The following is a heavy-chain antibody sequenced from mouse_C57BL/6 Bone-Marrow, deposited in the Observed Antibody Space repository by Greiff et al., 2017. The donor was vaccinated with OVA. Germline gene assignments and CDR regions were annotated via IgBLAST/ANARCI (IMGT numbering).Heavy chain of an antibody. Sequence: EVQLQQSGPELVKPGASVKISCKASGYTFTDYYMNWVKQSHGKSLEWIGDINPNNGGTSYNQKFKGKATLTVDKSSSTAYMELRSLTSEDSAVYYCARKDYYGSSYVVYFDYWGQGTTLTVSS. CDR2: INPNNGGT. CDR3: ARKDYYGSSYVVYFDY. J-gene: IGHJ2*01. CDR1: GYTFTDYY. V-gene: IGHV1-26*01. D-gene: IGHD1-1*01.